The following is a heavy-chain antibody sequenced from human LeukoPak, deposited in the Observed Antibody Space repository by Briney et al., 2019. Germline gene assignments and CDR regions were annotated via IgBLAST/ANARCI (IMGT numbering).Heavy chain of an antibody. CDR3: ARARQQLDNYYYYMDV. V-gene: IGHV4-61*02. D-gene: IGHD6-13*01. CDR2: IYIRGTT. CDR1: GGSISSGSYY. Sequence: SETLSLTCTVSGGSISSGSYYWSWIRQPAGKGLEWIGRIYIRGTTSYNPSLKSRITISADTSKNQFSLKLSSVTAADTAVYYCARARQQLDNYYYYMDVWGKGTTVTISS. J-gene: IGHJ6*03.